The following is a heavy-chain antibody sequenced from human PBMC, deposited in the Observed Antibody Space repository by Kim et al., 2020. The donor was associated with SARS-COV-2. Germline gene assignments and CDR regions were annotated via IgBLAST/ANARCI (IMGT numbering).Heavy chain of an antibody. V-gene: IGHV3-74*01. D-gene: IGHD3-10*01. Sequence: YADSVKGRFTISRDNAKNTLYLQMNSLRAEDTAVYYCARRGTMVRGVIDYWGQGTLVTVSS. CDR3: ARRGTMVRGVIDY. J-gene: IGHJ4*02.